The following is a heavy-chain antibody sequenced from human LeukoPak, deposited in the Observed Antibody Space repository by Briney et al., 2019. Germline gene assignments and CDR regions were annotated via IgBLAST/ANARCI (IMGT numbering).Heavy chain of an antibody. CDR2: INPSGGST. V-gene: IGHV1-46*01. CDR3: ARVLVSGSSWYGTGVDY. Sequence: GASVEVSCKASGYTFTSYYMHWVRQAPGQGLEWMGIINPSGGSTSYAQKFQGRVTMTRDTSTSTVYMELSSLRSEDTAVYYCARVLVSGSSWYGTGVDYWGQGTLVTVSS. CDR1: GYTFTSYY. J-gene: IGHJ4*02. D-gene: IGHD6-13*01.